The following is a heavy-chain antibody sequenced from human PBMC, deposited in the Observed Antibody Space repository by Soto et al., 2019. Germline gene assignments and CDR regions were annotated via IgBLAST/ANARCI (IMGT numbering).Heavy chain of an antibody. CDR1: GFTVSSNY. CDR2: IYSGGTT. V-gene: IGHV3-53*01. D-gene: IGHD5-12*01. CDR3: ARDKDGNDYGLLGY. J-gene: IGHJ4*02. Sequence: PGGSLRLSCAASGFTVSSNYMSWVRQAPGKGLEWVSVIYSGGTTHYADSVKGRFTIFRVSSKNTLYLQMHSLRADDTGVYYCARDKDGNDYGLLGYWGQGTQVTVSS.